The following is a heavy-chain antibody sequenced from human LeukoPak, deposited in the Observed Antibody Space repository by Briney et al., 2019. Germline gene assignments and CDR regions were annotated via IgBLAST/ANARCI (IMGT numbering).Heavy chain of an antibody. J-gene: IGHJ5*02. V-gene: IGHV1-8*01. CDR1: GYAFTTYD. CDR2: MNPSSGNT. CDR3: ARGRSSWYGANNWFDP. Sequence: ASVKVSCKASGYAFTTYDINWVRQATGQGLEWMGWMNPSSGNTGYAQKVQGRVTMTRDTSISTAYMELSSLRSEDTAVYYCARGRSSWYGANNWFDPWGQGTLVTVSS. D-gene: IGHD6-13*01.